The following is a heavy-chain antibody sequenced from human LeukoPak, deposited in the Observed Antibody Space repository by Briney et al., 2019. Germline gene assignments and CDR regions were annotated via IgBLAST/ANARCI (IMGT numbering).Heavy chain of an antibody. D-gene: IGHD3-10*01. J-gene: IGHJ4*02. CDR1: GVSISSGVYY. Sequence: KPSETLSLTCTVSGVSISSGVYYWSWLRQPPGKGLEWVGYIYYSGSTYYNPSLKSRVTISVDTSKNQFSLKLSSVTAADTAVYYCARGLDYYGSGRPLFDYWGQGTQVSVSS. CDR3: ARGLDYYGSGRPLFDY. CDR2: IYYSGST. V-gene: IGHV4-30-4*01.